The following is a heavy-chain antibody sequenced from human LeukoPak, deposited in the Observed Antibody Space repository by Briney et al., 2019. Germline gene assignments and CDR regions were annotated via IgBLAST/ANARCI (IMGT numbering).Heavy chain of an antibody. D-gene: IGHD3-22*01. V-gene: IGHV1-18*01. CDR2: ISPYNGNT. CDR3: ARKLYDSSRYGQTYYFDN. J-gene: IGHJ4*02. Sequence: ASVKVSCRISGGAFRSYAISWVRQAPGQGLEWMGWISPYNGNTDHAQKFQGRVTMTTDTFTSTAYMDLRSLRSDDTAVYYCARKLYDSSRYGQTYYFDNWGQGTLVTVSS. CDR1: GGAFRSYA.